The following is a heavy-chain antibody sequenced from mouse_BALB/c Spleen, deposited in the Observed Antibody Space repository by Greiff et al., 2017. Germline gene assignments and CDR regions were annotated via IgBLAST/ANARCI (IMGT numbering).Heavy chain of an antibody. CDR1: GFAFSSYD. CDR2: ISSGGGST. V-gene: IGHV5-12-1*01. CDR3: ASVYYGNSYAMDY. D-gene: IGHD2-1*01. J-gene: IGHJ4*01. Sequence: EVHLVESGGGLVKPGGSLKLSCAASGFAFSSYDMSWVRQTPEKRLEWVAYISSGGGSTYYPDTVKGRFTISRDNAKNTLYLQMSSLKSEDTAMYYCASVYYGNSYAMDYWGQGTSVTVSS.